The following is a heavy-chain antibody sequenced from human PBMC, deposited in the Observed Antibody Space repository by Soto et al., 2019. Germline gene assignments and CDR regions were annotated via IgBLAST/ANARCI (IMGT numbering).Heavy chain of an antibody. Sequence: GWSLRLSCAAPGFTFSSYSMNWVRQAPGKGLEWVSSISSSSSYIYYADSVKGRFTISRDNAKNSLYLQMNSLRAEDTAVYYCAREGIPYSSRRFDYWGQGTLVTVSX. V-gene: IGHV3-21*01. D-gene: IGHD6-13*01. CDR2: ISSSSSYI. CDR1: GFTFSSYS. CDR3: AREGIPYSSRRFDY. J-gene: IGHJ4*02.